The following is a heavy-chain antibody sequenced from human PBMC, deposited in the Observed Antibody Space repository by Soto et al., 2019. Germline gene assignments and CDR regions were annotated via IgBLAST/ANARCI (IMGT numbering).Heavy chain of an antibody. CDR3: AKSSSGWYFYL. J-gene: IGHJ2*01. D-gene: IGHD6-19*01. V-gene: IGHV3-23*01. CDR2: ISGSGGST. CDR1: GFTFSSYA. Sequence: EVQLLESGGGLVQPGGSLRLSCAASGFTFSSYAMSWVRQAPGQGLEWVSAISGSGGSTYYADSVKGRFTISRDNSKSTLYLQMNSLRAEDTAVYYCAKSSSGWYFYLWGRGTLVTVSS.